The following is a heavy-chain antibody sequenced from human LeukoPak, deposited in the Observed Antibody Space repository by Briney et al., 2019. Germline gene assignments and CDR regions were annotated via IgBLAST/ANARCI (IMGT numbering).Heavy chain of an antibody. J-gene: IGHJ4*02. CDR2: ISSSSSYI. CDR1: GFTFSSYS. Sequence: GGSLRLSCAASGFTFSSYSMNWVRQAPGKGLEWVSSISSSSSYIYYADSVKGRFTTSRDNAKNSLYLQMNSLRAEDTAVYYCARWSIAVAGNPFDYWGQGTLVTVSS. V-gene: IGHV3-21*01. D-gene: IGHD6-19*01. CDR3: ARWSIAVAGNPFDY.